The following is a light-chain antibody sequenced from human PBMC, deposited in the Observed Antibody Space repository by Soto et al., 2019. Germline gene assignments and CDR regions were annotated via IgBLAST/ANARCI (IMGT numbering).Light chain of an antibody. CDR1: QGITNW. CDR2: AAS. CDR3: QQTNSFPYT. J-gene: IGKJ2*01. V-gene: IGKV1D-12*01. Sequence: DIQMTQSPSSVSASVGDRVTITCRASQGITNWLAWYQQKPGKAPNLLIFAASSLQGAVPSRFSGRGSGTDFTLTISSLQPEDFATYYCQQTNSFPYTFDQGTKLEIK.